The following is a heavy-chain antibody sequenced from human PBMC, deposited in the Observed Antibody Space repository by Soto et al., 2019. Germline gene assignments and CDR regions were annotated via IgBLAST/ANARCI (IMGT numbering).Heavy chain of an antibody. CDR1: GFTFSSYA. CDR3: TTVCGDCYSTPSHYYYYGMDV. V-gene: IGHV3-15*01. Sequence: PGGSLRLSCAASGFTFSSYAMSWVRQAPGKGLEWVGRIKSKTDGGTTDYAAPVKGRFTISRDDSKNTLYLQMNSLKTEDTAVYYCTTVCGDCYSTPSHYYYYGMDVWGQGTTVTVSS. CDR2: IKSKTDGGTT. J-gene: IGHJ6*02. D-gene: IGHD2-21*02.